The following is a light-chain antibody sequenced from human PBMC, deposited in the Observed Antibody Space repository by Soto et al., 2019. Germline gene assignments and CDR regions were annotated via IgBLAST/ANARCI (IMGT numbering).Light chain of an antibody. CDR2: GAS. V-gene: IGKV3-20*01. J-gene: IGKJ2*01. Sequence: EIVLTQSPGTLSLSPGQRATLSCRASQSVSSSYLAWYQQKPGQAPRLLIYGASSRATGTPDRLSGSGSGTDFALTISRLQREDFAVYYCQQYGSSSYTFGQGNKLQIK. CDR3: QQYGSSSYT. CDR1: QSVSSSY.